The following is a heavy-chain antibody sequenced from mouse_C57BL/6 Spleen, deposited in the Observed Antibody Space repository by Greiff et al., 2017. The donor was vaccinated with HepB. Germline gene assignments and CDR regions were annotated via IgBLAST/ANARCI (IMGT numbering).Heavy chain of an antibody. V-gene: IGHV1-81*01. Sequence: VKLQESGAELARPGASVKLSCKASGYTFTSYGISWVKQRTGQGLEWIGEIYPRSGNTYYNEKFKGKATLTADKSSSTAYMELRSLTSEASAVYFCATAITTVVEPYYAMDYWGQGTSVTVSS. CDR2: IYPRSGNT. CDR3: ATAITTVVEPYYAMDY. J-gene: IGHJ4*01. D-gene: IGHD1-1*01. CDR1: GYTFTSYG.